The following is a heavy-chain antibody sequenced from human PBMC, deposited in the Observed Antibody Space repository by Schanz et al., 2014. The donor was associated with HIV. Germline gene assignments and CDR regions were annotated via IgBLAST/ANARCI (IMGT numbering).Heavy chain of an antibody. V-gene: IGHV3-30*03. CDR3: ARDGSKTIDY. CDR2: ISYDGSNK. J-gene: IGHJ4*02. D-gene: IGHD4-4*01. CDR1: GFTFSIYG. Sequence: QEQLVESGGGVVQPGKSLRLSCAASGFTFSIYGMHWVRQAPGKGLEWVAVISYDGSNKYYADSVKGRFTISRDNSKNTLYLQMNSLRAEDTAVYYCARDGSKTIDYWGQGTLVTV.